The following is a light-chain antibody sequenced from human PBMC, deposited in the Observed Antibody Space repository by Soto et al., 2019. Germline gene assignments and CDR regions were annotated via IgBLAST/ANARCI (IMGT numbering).Light chain of an antibody. Sequence: DIQMTQSPSSLSASVGDRVTITCRASQGISNYLAWYQQKPGKVPKLLIYAASTLQSGVPSRFSGSGSGTDFTLTISTLQPEDVETYSCQDYNRAPWTFGQGTKFDIK. CDR2: AAS. CDR3: QDYNRAPWT. V-gene: IGKV1-27*01. CDR1: QGISNY. J-gene: IGKJ1*01.